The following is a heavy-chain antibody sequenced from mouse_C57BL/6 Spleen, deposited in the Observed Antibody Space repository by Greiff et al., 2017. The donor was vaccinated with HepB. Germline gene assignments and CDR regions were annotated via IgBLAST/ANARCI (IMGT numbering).Heavy chain of an antibody. D-gene: IGHD2-10*01. J-gene: IGHJ3*01. CDR1: GFTFTDYY. V-gene: IGHV7-3*01. CDR3: ARSYYGNPAWLAY. CDR2: IRNKANGYTT. Sequence: EVKLVESGGGLVQPGGSLSLSCAASGFTFTDYYMSWVRQPPGKALEWLGFIRNKANGYTTEYSASVKGRFTISRENSQSILYLQRNALSAEDSATYYCARSYYGNPAWLAYWVQGTLVTVSA.